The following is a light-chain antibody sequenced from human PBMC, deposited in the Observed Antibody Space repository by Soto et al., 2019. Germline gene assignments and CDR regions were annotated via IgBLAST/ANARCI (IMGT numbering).Light chain of an antibody. CDR1: SSDVGGYNY. CDR2: EGS. J-gene: IGLJ1*01. Sequence: SVLTQPASVFGSPGQSITISCTGTSSDVGGYNYVSWYQQHPGTSPKLIIYEGSKRPSGVSNRFSGSKSGNTASLTISGLQAEDEADYYCCSYAGSSTSYVFGTGTKVTVL. CDR3: CSYAGSSTSYV. V-gene: IGLV2-23*01.